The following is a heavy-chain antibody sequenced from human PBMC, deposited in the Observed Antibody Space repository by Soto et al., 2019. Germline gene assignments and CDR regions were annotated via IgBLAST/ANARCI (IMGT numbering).Heavy chain of an antibody. V-gene: IGHV3-20*04. CDR1: GFTFDDYG. J-gene: IGHJ4*02. Sequence: PGGSLRLSCAASGFTFDDYGMSWVRQAPGKGLEWVSGINWNGGSTGYADSVKGRFTISRDNAKNSLYLRMNSLRAEDTALYYCAKSIIQGLHLGELSFPLDYWGQGTLVTVSS. CDR2: INWNGGST. D-gene: IGHD3-16*02. CDR3: AKSIIQGLHLGELSFPLDY.